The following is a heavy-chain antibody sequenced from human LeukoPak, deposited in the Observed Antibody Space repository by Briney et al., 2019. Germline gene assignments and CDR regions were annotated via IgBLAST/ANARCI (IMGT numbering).Heavy chain of an antibody. V-gene: IGHV4-34*08. D-gene: IGHD6-13*01. J-gene: IGHJ6*02. CDR2: INHSGST. Sequence: GSLRLSCAASGFTFSNAWMSWVRQAPGKGLEWIGEINHSGSTNYNPSLKSRVTISVDTSKNQFSLKLSSVTAADTAVYYCAIPLRGSSRYYYYYGMDVWGQGTTVTVSS. CDR1: GFTFSNAW. CDR3: AIPLRGSSRYYYYYGMDV.